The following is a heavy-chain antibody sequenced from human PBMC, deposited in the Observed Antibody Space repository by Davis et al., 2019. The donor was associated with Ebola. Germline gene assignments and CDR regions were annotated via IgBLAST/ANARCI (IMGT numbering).Heavy chain of an antibody. CDR2: IHFSGQA. D-gene: IGHD6-6*01. CDR1: GDSISKHHYY. J-gene: IGHJ4*02. CDR3: ARRLAYGDTARHYFDS. V-gene: IGHV4-39*01. Sequence: MPSETLSLTCAVSGDSISKHHYYWAWVRQPPGKGLESVGNIHFSGQADYNPSLGSRVTMSVDRSNNQFSLRLASVTAADTALYFCARRLAYGDTARHYFDSWGQGILVTVSS.